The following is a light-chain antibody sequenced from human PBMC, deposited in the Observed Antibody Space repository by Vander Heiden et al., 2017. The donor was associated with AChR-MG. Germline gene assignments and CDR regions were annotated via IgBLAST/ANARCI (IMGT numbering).Light chain of an antibody. Sequence: EIVMTQSPATLSVSPGERTTLSCRASQSISSNLAWYQQKPGQAPRLLIYGASTRATGIPARFSGSGSETEFTLTISSLQSEDFAVYYCQQYHKWPLTFGQGTRLEIK. CDR3: QQYHKWPLT. J-gene: IGKJ5*01. V-gene: IGKV3-15*01. CDR2: GAS. CDR1: QSISSN.